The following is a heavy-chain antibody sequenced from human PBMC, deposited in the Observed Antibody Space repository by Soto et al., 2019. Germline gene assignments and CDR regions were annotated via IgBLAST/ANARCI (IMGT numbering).Heavy chain of an antibody. V-gene: IGHV1-3*01. CDR2: INAGNGNT. CDR3: GRSIVVVTALDD. J-gene: IGHJ4*02. CDR1: GYTFTSYA. Sequence: ASVKVSCKASGYTFTSYAMHWVRQAPGQRLEWMGWINAGNGNTKYSQKFQGRVTITRDTSASTAYMELSSLRSEDTGVYYCGRSIVVVTALDDWGQGTLVT. D-gene: IGHD2-21*02.